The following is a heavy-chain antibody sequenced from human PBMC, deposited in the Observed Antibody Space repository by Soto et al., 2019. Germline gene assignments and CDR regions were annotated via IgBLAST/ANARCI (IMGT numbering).Heavy chain of an antibody. J-gene: IGHJ1*01. D-gene: IGHD5-18*01. CDR1: GFTFSSYS. CDR2: ISSGSSYI. Sequence: EVQLVESGGGLVKPGGSLRLSCAASGFTFSSYSMNWVRQPPGKGLDGFSSISSGSSYIYYADSVKGRFTISRDNAKNSLYLQMNSLRAEDTAVYYCARGDTAMVIQHWGQGTLVTVSS. V-gene: IGHV3-21*01. CDR3: ARGDTAMVIQH.